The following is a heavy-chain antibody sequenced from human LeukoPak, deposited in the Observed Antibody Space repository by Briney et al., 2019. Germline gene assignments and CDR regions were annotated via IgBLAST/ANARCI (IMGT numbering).Heavy chain of an antibody. D-gene: IGHD1-26*01. V-gene: IGHV3-7*01. CDR2: IKQDGSAK. J-gene: IGHJ3*02. Sequence: PGGSLRLSCAASGFTFSSYWMSWVRQAPGKGLEWVANIKQDGSAKYYVDSVKGRFTISRDNAKNSLYLQMNSLRAEDTAVYYCARDQEVVGATNDAFDMWGQGTMVTVSS. CDR3: ARDQEVVGATNDAFDM. CDR1: GFTFSSYW.